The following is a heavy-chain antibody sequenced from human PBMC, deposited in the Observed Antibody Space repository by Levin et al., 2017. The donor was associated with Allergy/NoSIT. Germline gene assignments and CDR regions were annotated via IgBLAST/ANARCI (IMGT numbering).Heavy chain of an antibody. J-gene: IGHJ4*02. CDR3: ARGPYYYGSGSKPFDY. Sequence: RGESLKISCAASGFTFSSYAMHWVRQAPGKGLEWVAVISYDGSNKYYADSVKGRFTISRDNSKNTLYLQMNSLRAEDTAVYYCARGPYYYGSGSKPFDYWGQGTLVTVSS. CDR2: ISYDGSNK. V-gene: IGHV3-30-3*01. CDR1: GFTFSSYA. D-gene: IGHD3-10*01.